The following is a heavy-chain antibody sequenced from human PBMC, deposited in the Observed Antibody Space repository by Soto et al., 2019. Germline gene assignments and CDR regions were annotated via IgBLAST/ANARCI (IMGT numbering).Heavy chain of an antibody. J-gene: IGHJ6*02. CDR1: GYTFTSYA. CDR3: ARDGGYCSSTSCHDYYYYYYYGMDV. Sequence: ASVKVSCKXSGYTFTSYAMHWVRRAPGQRLEWMGWINAGNGNTKYSQKFQGRVTITRDTSASTAYMELSSLRSEDTAVYYCARDGGYCSSTSCHDYYYYYYYGMDVWGQGTTVTVS. V-gene: IGHV1-3*01. D-gene: IGHD2-2*01. CDR2: INAGNGNT.